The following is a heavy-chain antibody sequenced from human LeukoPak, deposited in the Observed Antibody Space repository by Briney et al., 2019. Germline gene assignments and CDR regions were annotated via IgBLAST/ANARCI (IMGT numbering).Heavy chain of an antibody. D-gene: IGHD5-12*01. CDR3: AGGRGSSGEFDY. CDR1: GFTFSDYY. Sequence: GGSLRLSCAVSGFTFSDYYMSWIRQAPGKGLEWVSYITGSGSNIYYADSVKGRFTISRDNAKNSLYLQMNSLRAEDTAVFYCAGGRGSSGEFDYWGQGTLVTVSS. J-gene: IGHJ4*02. V-gene: IGHV3-11*04. CDR2: ITGSGSNI.